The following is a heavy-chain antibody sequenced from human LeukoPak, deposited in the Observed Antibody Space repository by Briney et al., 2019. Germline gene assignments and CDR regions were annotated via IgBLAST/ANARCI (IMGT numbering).Heavy chain of an antibody. CDR2: IYTSGST. CDR3: ARWVGYGDYFDY. Sequence: PSETLSLTCTVSGGSISSGSYYWGWLRQPAGRGREWIGRIYTSGSTNYNPSLKTRVTISVATSKNQFSLKLSSVTAAYTAVYYCARWVGYGDYFDYWGQGTLVTVSS. CDR1: GGSISSGSYY. D-gene: IGHD4-17*01. J-gene: IGHJ4*02. V-gene: IGHV4-61*02.